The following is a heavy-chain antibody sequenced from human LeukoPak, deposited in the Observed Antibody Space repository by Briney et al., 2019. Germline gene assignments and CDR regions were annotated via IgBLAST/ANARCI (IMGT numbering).Heavy chain of an antibody. D-gene: IGHD3-3*01. CDR3: ARAGGYDFWRWVEGVLNWFDP. Sequence: PSETLSLTCTVSGGSISSYYWSWIRQPPGKGLEWIGYIYYSGSTNYNPSLKSRVTISVDTSKNQFSLKLSSVTAADTAVYYCARAGGYDFWRWVEGVLNWFDPWGQGTLVTVSS. CDR2: IYYSGST. V-gene: IGHV4-59*01. CDR1: GGSISSYY. J-gene: IGHJ5*02.